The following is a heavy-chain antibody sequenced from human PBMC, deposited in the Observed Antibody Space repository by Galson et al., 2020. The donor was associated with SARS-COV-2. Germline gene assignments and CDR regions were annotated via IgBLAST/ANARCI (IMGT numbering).Heavy chain of an antibody. CDR1: GFTVSTSY. J-gene: IGHJ2*01. CDR2: IFSDYSGGAT. V-gene: IGHV3-53*01. Sequence: GGSLRLSCVASGFTVSTSYMSWVRQAPGKGLEWVSTIFSDYSGGATHYADSVKGRFTISRDSSQNTLYLQMNSLRPEDTAVYYCARDPTLRWHVDLWGRGTLLTVPS. CDR3: ARDPTLRWHVDL.